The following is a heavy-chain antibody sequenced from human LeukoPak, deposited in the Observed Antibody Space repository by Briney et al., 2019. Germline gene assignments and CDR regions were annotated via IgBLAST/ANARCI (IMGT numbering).Heavy chain of an antibody. Sequence: SETLSLTCTVSGDSISSGTYYWSWIRQPAGMGLEWIGRIYSSGSTNYNPSLKSRVIVSVDTSKNQFSLKLSSVTAADTAVYYCARDRDWLYYFDYWSQGTLVTVSS. D-gene: IGHD3-9*01. CDR3: ARDRDWLYYFDY. CDR1: GDSISSGTYY. J-gene: IGHJ4*02. CDR2: IYSSGST. V-gene: IGHV4-61*02.